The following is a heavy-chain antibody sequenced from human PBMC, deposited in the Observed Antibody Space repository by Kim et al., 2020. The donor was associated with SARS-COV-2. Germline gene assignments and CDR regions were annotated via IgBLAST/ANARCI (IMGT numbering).Heavy chain of an antibody. Sequence: GESLKISCKGSGYSFTSYWIIWVRQMPGKGLEWMGRIDPSDSYTNYSPSFQGHVTISPDKSITTAYLQWSSLKASDTAMYYCARGGRIAAAGIFVNYWGQGTLVTVSS. J-gene: IGHJ4*02. CDR3: ARGGRIAAAGIFVNY. D-gene: IGHD6-13*01. CDR2: IDPSDSYT. V-gene: IGHV5-10-1*01. CDR1: GYSFTSYW.